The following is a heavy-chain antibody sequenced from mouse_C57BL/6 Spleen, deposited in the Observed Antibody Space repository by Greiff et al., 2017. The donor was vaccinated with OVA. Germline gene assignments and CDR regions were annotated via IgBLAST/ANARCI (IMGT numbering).Heavy chain of an antibody. Sequence: GGGLVQPKGSLKLSCAASGFSFNTYAMNWVRQAPGKGLEWVARIRSKSNHYATYYADSVKARSTISRDDSESMLYLQMNNLKTEDTAMYYCVRPSYYYGSSYWYFDVWGTGTTVTVSS. J-gene: IGHJ1*03. V-gene: IGHV10-1*01. CDR1: GFSFNTYA. CDR3: VRPSYYYGSSYWYFDV. D-gene: IGHD1-1*01. CDR2: IRSKSNHYAT.